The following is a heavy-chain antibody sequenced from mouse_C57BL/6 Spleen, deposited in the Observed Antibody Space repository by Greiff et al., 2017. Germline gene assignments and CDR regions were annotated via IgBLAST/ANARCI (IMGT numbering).Heavy chain of an antibody. V-gene: IGHV5-17*01. Sequence: DVKLVESGGGLVKPGGSLKLSCAASGFTFSDYGMHWVRQAPEKGLEWVAYISSGSSTIYYADTVKGRFTISRDNAKNTLFLQMTSLRSEDTAMYYCARPPDGYSPWFAYWGQGTLVTVSA. CDR2: ISSGSSTI. J-gene: IGHJ3*01. CDR3: ARPPDGYSPWFAY. D-gene: IGHD2-3*01. CDR1: GFTFSDYG.